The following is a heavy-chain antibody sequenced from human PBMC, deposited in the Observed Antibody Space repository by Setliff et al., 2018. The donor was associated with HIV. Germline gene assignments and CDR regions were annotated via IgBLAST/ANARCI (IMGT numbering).Heavy chain of an antibody. Sequence: WGSLRLSCAASGFTFNNYWMTWVRQAPGKGLEWVADIKQDGSEKYYVASVKGRFTISRDIAENSLYLQMNSLRAEDTAVYYCARNDKAVRFAFDIWGQGTMVTVSS. CDR3: ARNDKAVRFAFDI. CDR1: GFTFNNYW. D-gene: IGHD3-10*01. V-gene: IGHV3-7*05. J-gene: IGHJ3*02. CDR2: IKQDGSEK.